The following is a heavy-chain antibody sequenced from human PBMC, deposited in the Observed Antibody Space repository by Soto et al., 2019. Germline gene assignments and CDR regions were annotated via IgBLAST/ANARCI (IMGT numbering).Heavy chain of an antibody. V-gene: IGHV3-7*03. D-gene: IGHD3-10*01. CDR3: SSDRYPRFSRGSGSYSYY. J-gene: IGHJ4*02. CDR2: IKTDGSET. Sequence: GGSLRLSCAASGFTFSSFWMSWVRQAPGKGLEWVANIKTDGSETHYVDSVKGRVTISRDNPKTSLFLQMNSLRAEDTAVYFFSSDRYPRFSRGSGSYSYYWGQGTPVTVSS. CDR1: GFTFSSFW.